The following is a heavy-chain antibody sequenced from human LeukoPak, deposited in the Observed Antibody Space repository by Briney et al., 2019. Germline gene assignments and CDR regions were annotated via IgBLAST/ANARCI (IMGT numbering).Heavy chain of an antibody. J-gene: IGHJ3*02. CDR1: GFIFGSYS. CDR3: ARTYEGAFDI. Sequence: KPGGSLRLSCAASGFIFGSYSVNWVRQAPGKGLEWVSSTSSSGSYIYYADLVKGRFIISRDNAEKSLYLQMNSLRAEDTAVYYCARTYEGAFDIWGLGTMVTVSP. V-gene: IGHV3-21*01. CDR2: TSSSGSYI. D-gene: IGHD2-8*01.